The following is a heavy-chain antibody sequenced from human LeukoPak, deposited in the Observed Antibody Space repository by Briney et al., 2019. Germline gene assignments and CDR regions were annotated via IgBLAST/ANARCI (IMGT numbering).Heavy chain of an antibody. J-gene: IGHJ4*02. CDR2: ISSSGTTI. V-gene: IGHV3-48*01. D-gene: IGHD1-26*01. CDR3: AKDGGTHFDH. CDR1: GFTFSAYS. Sequence: GGSLRLSCATSGFTFSAYSMNWVRQAPGKGLEWVSYISSSGTTISYAQSVKGRFTITRDNAQNSLTLHMNTLRADDTAVYYCAKDGGTHFDHWGQGTLVTVSS.